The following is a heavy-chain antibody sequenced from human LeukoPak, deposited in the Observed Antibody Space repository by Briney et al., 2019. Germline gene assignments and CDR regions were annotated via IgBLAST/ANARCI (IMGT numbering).Heavy chain of an antibody. D-gene: IGHD1-26*01. J-gene: IGHJ4*02. V-gene: IGHV4-38-2*02. CDR3: ARDVGATED. CDR2: IYHSGST. Sequence: PSETLSLTCTVSGYSISSGYYWGWIRRPPGKGLEWIGSIYHSGSTYYNPSFKSRVTISVDTSKNQFSLKLSSVTAADTAVYYCARDVGATEDWGQGTLVTVSS. CDR1: GYSISSGYY.